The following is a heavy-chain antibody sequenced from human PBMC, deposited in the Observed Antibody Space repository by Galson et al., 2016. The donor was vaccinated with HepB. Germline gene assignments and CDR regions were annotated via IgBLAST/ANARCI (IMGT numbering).Heavy chain of an antibody. CDR1: GFTFSSFA. D-gene: IGHD1-1*01. Sequence: SLRLSCAASGFTFSSFAMHWARQAPGKGLEWVAVISYDGTNKTYADSVKGRFTISSDNSKTTLYLQMNSLTSDDTAMYYCARAPSNVPYIDYWGQGTLVTVSS. V-gene: IGHV3-30*04. CDR3: ARAPSNVPYIDY. J-gene: IGHJ4*02. CDR2: ISYDGTNK.